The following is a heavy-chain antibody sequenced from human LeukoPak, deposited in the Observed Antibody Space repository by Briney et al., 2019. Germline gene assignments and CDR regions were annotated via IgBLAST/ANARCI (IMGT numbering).Heavy chain of an antibody. J-gene: IGHJ4*02. Sequence: SETLSLTCTVSGGSISSYYWSWIRQPPGKGLEWIGYIYYSGSTNYNPSLKCRVTISVDTSKNQFSLKLSSVTAADTAVYYCARIYSSGWYGIDYWGQGTLVTVSS. CDR2: IYYSGST. V-gene: IGHV4-59*01. CDR3: ARIYSSGWYGIDY. D-gene: IGHD6-19*01. CDR1: GGSISSYY.